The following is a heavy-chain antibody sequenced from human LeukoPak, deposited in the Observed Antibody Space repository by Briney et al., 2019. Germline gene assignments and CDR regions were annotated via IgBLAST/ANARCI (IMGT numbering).Heavy chain of an antibody. CDR1: GFTFSSYS. D-gene: IGHD1-26*01. V-gene: IGHV3-21*01. Sequence: GGSLRHSCAASGFTFSSYSMNWVRQAPGKGLEWVSSISSSSSYIYYADSVKGRFTISRDNAKNSLYLQMNSLRAEDTAVYYCAREGGRTGSDYWGQGTLVTVSS. CDR3: AREGGRTGSDY. CDR2: ISSSSSYI. J-gene: IGHJ4*02.